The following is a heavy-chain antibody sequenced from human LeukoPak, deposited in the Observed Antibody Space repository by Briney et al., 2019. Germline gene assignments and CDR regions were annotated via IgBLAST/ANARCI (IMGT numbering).Heavy chain of an antibody. CDR3: ARAYSSSWYPHFQH. D-gene: IGHD6-13*01. CDR1: GGSISSGDYY. V-gene: IGHV4-30-4*01. CDR2: IYYSGST. Sequence: SETLSLTCTVSGGSISSGDYYWSWIRQPPGKGLEWIGYIYYSGSTYYNPSLKSRVTILVDTSKNQFSLKLSSVTAADTAVYYCARAYSSSWYPHFQHWGQGTLVTVSS. J-gene: IGHJ1*01.